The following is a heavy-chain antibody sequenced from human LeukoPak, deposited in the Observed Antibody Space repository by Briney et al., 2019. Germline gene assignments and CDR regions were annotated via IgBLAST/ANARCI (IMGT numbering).Heavy chain of an antibody. D-gene: IGHD3-10*01. CDR2: IIPIFGTA. CDR3: ARATMVRGRPLKY. CDR1: GGTFSSYA. Sequence: GASVKVSCKASGGTFSSYAISWVRQAPGQGLEWMGGIIPIFGTANYAQKFQGRVTITADKSTSTAYMELSSLRSEDTAVYYCARATMVRGRPLKYWGQGTLVTVSS. J-gene: IGHJ4*02. V-gene: IGHV1-69*06.